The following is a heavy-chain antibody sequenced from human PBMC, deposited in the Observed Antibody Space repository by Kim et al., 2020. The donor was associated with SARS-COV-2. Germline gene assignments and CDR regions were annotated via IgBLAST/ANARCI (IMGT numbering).Heavy chain of an antibody. CDR3: ARDAPETYYYGSSGYFGFVDY. V-gene: IGHV3-30*04. D-gene: IGHD3-22*01. J-gene: IGHJ4*02. CDR1: GFTFSSYA. Sequence: GGSLRLSCAASGFTFSSYAMHWVRQAPGKGLEWVAVISYDGSNKYYADSVKGRFTISRDNSKNTLYLQMNSLRAEDTAVYYCARDAPETYYYGSSGYFGFVDYWGQGTLVTVSS. CDR2: ISYDGSNK.